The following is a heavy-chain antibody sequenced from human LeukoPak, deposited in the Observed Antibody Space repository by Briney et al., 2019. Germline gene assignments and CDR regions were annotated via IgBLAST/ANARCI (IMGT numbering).Heavy chain of an antibody. CDR2: ITSSSSSM. J-gene: IGHJ4*02. CDR1: GFTFSSYS. D-gene: IGHD4-17*01. V-gene: IGHV3-48*04. CDR3: ARVIGSYGDSAY. Sequence: GGSLRLSCAASGFTFSSYSMNWVRQAPGKGLEWISYITSSSSSMYYADSVKGRFTISRDNAKNSLYLQMNSLTAEDTAVYYCARVIGSYGDSAYWGQGTLVTVSS.